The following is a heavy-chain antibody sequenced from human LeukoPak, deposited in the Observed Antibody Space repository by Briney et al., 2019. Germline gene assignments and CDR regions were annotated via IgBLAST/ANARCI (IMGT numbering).Heavy chain of an antibody. CDR3: TTENYGGSNWFDP. CDR1: GFTFSNAW. V-gene: IGHV3-15*01. Sequence: PGGSLRLSCAASGFTFSNAWMSWVRHAPGKGLEWVGRIKSKTDGGTTDYAAPVKGRFTISRDDSKNTLYLQMNSLKMEDTAVYYRTTENYGGSNWFDPWGQGTLVTVSS. CDR2: IKSKTDGGTT. J-gene: IGHJ5*02. D-gene: IGHD4-23*01.